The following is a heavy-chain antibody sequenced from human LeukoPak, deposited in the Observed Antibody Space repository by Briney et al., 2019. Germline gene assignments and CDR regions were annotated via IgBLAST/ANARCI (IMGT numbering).Heavy chain of an antibody. CDR3: TSKDG. CDR1: GFTLSSYS. CDR2: ISSTSSTI. Sequence: GGSLRLSCAASGFTLSSYSMNWVRQAPGKGLEWVSYISSTSSTIYYADPVKGRFTISRDNAKNSLYLQMNSLRAEDTAVYYCTSKDGWGQGTLVTVSS. V-gene: IGHV3-48*01. J-gene: IGHJ4*02.